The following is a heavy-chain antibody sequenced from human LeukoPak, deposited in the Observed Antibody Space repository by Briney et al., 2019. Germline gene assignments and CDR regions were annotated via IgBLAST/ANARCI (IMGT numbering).Heavy chain of an antibody. V-gene: IGHV4-34*01. CDR2: INHSGST. J-gene: IGHJ4*02. Sequence: SETLSLTCAVYGGSFSGYYWSWIRQPPGKGLEWIGEINHSGSTNYNPSLKSRVTISVDTSKSQFSLKLSSVTAADTAVYYCARSTFITMVRGVIGYWGQGTLVTVSS. D-gene: IGHD3-10*01. CDR1: GGSFSGYY. CDR3: ARSTFITMVRGVIGY.